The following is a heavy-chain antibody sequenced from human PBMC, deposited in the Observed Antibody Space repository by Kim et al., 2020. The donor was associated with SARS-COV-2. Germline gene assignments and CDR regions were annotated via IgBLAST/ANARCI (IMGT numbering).Heavy chain of an antibody. J-gene: IGHJ4*02. CDR1: GYSFTSYW. Sequence: GESLKISCKGSGYSFTSYWISWVRQMPGKGLEWMGRIDPSDSYTNYSPSFQGHVTISADKSISTAYLQWSSLKASDTAMYYCARQEDSSSWYGVYWGQGTQVTVSP. CDR3: ARQEDSSSWYGVY. D-gene: IGHD6-13*01. V-gene: IGHV5-10-1*01. CDR2: IDPSDSYT.